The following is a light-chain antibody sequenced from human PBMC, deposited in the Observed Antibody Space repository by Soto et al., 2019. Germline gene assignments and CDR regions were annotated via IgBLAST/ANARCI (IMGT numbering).Light chain of an antibody. CDR2: EDD. Sequence: NFMLTQPHSVSESPGKTVTISCTRSSGNIVSNYVQWYQQRPGSSPTTVIYEDDDRPSGVPDRFSASIDTSSNSASLTISGLKTEDEADYYCQSYDADILIFVVGTKVTVL. CDR3: QSYDADILI. V-gene: IGLV6-57*01. J-gene: IGLJ2*01. CDR1: SGNIVSNY.